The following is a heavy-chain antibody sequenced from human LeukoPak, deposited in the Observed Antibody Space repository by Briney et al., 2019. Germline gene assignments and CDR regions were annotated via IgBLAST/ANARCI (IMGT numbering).Heavy chain of an antibody. CDR2: IYYSGST. CDR3: ARASPGYSSGWPYYYYGMDV. Sequence: PSETLSLTCTVSGGSISSYYWSWIRQPPGKGLEWIGYIYYSGSTNYNPSLKSRVTISVDTSKNQFSLKLSSVTAADTAVYYCARASPGYSSGWPYYYYGMDVWGQGTTVTVSS. D-gene: IGHD6-19*01. V-gene: IGHV4-59*01. J-gene: IGHJ6*02. CDR1: GGSISSYY.